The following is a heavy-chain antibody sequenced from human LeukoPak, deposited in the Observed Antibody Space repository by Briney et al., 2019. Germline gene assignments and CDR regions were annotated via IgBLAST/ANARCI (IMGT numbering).Heavy chain of an antibody. CDR3: AKDHRYSSSWYQH. Sequence: GGSLRLSCAASGFTFSSYGMHWVRQAPGRGLEWVAVISYDGSNKFYADSVKGRFTISRDNSRNTLYLQMNSLRAEDTAVYYCAKDHRYSSSWYQHWGQGTLATVSS. D-gene: IGHD6-13*01. J-gene: IGHJ1*01. V-gene: IGHV3-30*18. CDR2: ISYDGSNK. CDR1: GFTFSSYG.